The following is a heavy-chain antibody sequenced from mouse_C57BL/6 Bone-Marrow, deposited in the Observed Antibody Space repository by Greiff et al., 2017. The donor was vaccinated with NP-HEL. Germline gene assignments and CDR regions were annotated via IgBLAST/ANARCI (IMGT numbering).Heavy chain of an antibody. CDR3: ARSFYGSNYFDY. J-gene: IGHJ2*01. D-gene: IGHD1-1*01. CDR1: GYTFTSYG. CDR2: IYPRSGNT. V-gene: IGHV1-81*01. Sequence: VQLQQSGAELARPGASVKLSCKASGYTFTSYGISWVKQRTGQGLEWIGEIYPRSGNTYYNEKFKGKATLTADKSSSTAYMELRSLTSEDSAVYFCARSFYGSNYFDYWGQGTTLTVSS.